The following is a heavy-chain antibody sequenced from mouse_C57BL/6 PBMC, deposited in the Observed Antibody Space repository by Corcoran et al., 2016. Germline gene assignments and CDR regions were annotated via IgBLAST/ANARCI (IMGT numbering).Heavy chain of an antibody. J-gene: IGHJ4*01. Sequence: EVQLQQSGPELVKPGASVKMSCKASGYTFTDYYMHWVKQSHGKSLEWIGYIYPNNGDNGYNQKFKGKATLTVDKSSSTAYMELRSLTSEDSAVYYCARVGKNSIGDAMDYWGQGTSVTVSS. D-gene: IGHD2-3*01. CDR2: IYPNNGDN. CDR1: GYTFTDYY. CDR3: ARVGKNSIGDAMDY. V-gene: IGHV1-34*01.